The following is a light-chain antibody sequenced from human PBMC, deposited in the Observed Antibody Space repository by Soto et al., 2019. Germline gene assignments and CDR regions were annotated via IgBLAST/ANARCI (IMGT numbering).Light chain of an antibody. CDR3: QQGDSFPFT. CDR1: QDISSW. Sequence: DIQMTQSPSSVSASVGDGVTITCRAGQDISSWVAWYQQKPGKAPKLLISAASTLQSGVPRRFSGSGSGTDFTLIISSLQPEDFATYFCQQGDSFPFTFGGGTKVEI. V-gene: IGKV1-12*01. CDR2: AAS. J-gene: IGKJ4*01.